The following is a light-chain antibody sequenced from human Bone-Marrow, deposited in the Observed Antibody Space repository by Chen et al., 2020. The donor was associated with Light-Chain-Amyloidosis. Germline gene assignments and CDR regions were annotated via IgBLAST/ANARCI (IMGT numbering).Light chain of an antibody. CDR2: KVT. J-gene: IGLJ1*01. CDR3: SSYTITNTLV. Sequence: QSALTQPASVSGSPGPAITISCTGTSSDVGGDNHVSWYQQHPDKAPKLMIYKVTNRPSWVPDRFSGSKSDNTASLTISGLQTEDEADYFCSSYTITNTLVFGSGTRVTVL. CDR1: SSDVGGDNH. V-gene: IGLV2-14*01.